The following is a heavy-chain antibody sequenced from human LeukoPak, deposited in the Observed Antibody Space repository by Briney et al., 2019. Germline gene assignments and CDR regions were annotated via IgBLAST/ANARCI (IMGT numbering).Heavy chain of an antibody. CDR1: GGSISSYY. Sequence: SETLSLTCTVSGGSISSYYWSWIRQPPGKGLEWIGYIYYSGSTNYNPSLKSRVTISVDTSKNQFSLKLSSVTAADTAVYYCARDRGSTFRGRYMDVWGKGTRSPSP. CDR3: ARDRGSTFRGRYMDV. D-gene: IGHD1-26*01. J-gene: IGHJ6*03. V-gene: IGHV4-59*01. CDR2: IYYSGST.